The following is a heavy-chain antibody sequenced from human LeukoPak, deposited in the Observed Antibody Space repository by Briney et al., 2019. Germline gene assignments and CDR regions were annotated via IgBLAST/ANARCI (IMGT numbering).Heavy chain of an antibody. CDR2: IYYSGST. D-gene: IGHD6-19*01. Sequence: PSETLSLTFTVPGGSISSYYGSWIRQPPGKGLQWIGYIYYSGSTNYNPSLKSRVTISVDTYKNQFSLKLSSVTAADPAVYYCARRGHSSGWYKFDPWGQGTLVTVSS. CDR3: ARRGHSSGWYKFDP. CDR1: GGSISSYY. J-gene: IGHJ5*02. V-gene: IGHV4-59*08.